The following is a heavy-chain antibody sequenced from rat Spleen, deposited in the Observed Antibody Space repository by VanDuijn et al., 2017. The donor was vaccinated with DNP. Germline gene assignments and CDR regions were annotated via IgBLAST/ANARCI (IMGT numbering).Heavy chain of an antibody. Sequence: DVQLVESGGGLVQPWRSLKLSCAASGFTFSDYGMAWVLQAPTKGLEWVASISYDGGSTYYPDSVKGRFTISRDNAENTVYLQMNSLRSEDTATYYCAKGGANFDDWGQGVMVTVSS. CDR2: ISYDGGST. D-gene: IGHD1-2*01. CDR1: GFTFSDYG. J-gene: IGHJ2*01. V-gene: IGHV5-20*01. CDR3: AKGGANFDD.